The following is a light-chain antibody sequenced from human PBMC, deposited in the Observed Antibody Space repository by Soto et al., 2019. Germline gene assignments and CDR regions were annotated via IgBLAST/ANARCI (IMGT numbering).Light chain of an antibody. CDR3: SSYTSSSTVHVV. V-gene: IGLV2-14*01. Sequence: QSALTQPASVSGSPRQSITISCTGTSSDVGGYNYVSWYQQHPGKAPKLMIYDVSNRPSGVSNRFSGSKSGNTASLTISGLQAEDEADYYCSSYTSSSTVHVVFGGGTKVTVL. CDR2: DVS. J-gene: IGLJ2*01. CDR1: SSDVGGYNY.